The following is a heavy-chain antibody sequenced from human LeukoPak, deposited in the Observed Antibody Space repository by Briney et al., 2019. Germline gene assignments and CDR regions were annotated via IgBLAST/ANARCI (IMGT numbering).Heavy chain of an antibody. CDR3: ARGGGLDV. CDR1: GFTYTTYW. V-gene: IGHV3-7*03. D-gene: IGHD3-16*01. CDR2: IKTDGSDK. J-gene: IGHJ6*02. Sequence: GGSLRLSCAASGFTYTTYWMSWVRQAPGKGLEWVANIKTDGSDKNYVDSVKGRFTISRDNAKNSLYLQMSNLRAEDTAVYFCARGGGLDVWGQGATVTVSS.